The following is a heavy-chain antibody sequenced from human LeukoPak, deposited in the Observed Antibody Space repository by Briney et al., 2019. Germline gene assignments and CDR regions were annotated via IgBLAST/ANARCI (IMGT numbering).Heavy chain of an antibody. Sequence: GGSLRLSCAASGFTFTSYNMNWVRQAPGKALEWVSSITSDSRYMYYGDSVKGRFTISRDNAKNSLFLQMDSLRAEDTAVYYCERDPYSGSYGHLYYYYMDVRGKGTTVTISS. V-gene: IGHV3-21*01. D-gene: IGHD1-26*01. CDR1: GFTFTSYN. CDR2: ITSDSRYM. J-gene: IGHJ6*03. CDR3: ERDPYSGSYGHLYYYYMDV.